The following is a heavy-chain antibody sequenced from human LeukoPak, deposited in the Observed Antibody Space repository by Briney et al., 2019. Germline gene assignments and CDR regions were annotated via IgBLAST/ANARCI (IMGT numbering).Heavy chain of an antibody. Sequence: SETLSLTCTVSGGSISSHYWSWIRPPPEKGLEWIGYIYYSGSTNYNPSLKSRVTISVDTSKNQFSLKLSSVTAADTAVYYCARDPPAMDVWGKGTTVTVSS. CDR3: ARDPPAMDV. CDR2: IYYSGST. J-gene: IGHJ6*03. CDR1: GGSISSHY. V-gene: IGHV4-59*11.